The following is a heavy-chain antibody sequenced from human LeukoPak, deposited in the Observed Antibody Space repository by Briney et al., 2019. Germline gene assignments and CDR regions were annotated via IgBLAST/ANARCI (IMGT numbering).Heavy chain of an antibody. CDR3: ARGPYSSGWPDFQH. Sequence: SQTLSLTFAISGDSVSINSAAWNWVRQSPSRGLEWLGRTYYRSKWYNDDAGSVKSRITINPHTSNNQFSLQLNSVTPEDTAVYYCARGPYSSGWPDFQHWGQGTLVTVSS. CDR1: GDSVSINSAA. J-gene: IGHJ1*01. V-gene: IGHV6-1*01. CDR2: TYYRSKWYN. D-gene: IGHD6-19*01.